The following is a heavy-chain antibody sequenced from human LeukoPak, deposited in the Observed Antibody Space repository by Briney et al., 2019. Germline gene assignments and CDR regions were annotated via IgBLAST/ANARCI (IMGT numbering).Heavy chain of an antibody. CDR3: ARDRITIFGVVIRYFDY. CDR1: GYIFTAYH. V-gene: IGHV1-18*04. CDR2: ISAYNGNT. Sequence: ASVTVSFQSSGYIFTAYHMHWVRQAPGQGLEWMGWISAYNGNTNYAQKLQGRVTMTTDTSTSTAYMERRSLRSDDTAGYYCARDRITIFGVVIRYFDYWGQGTLVTVSS. J-gene: IGHJ4*02. D-gene: IGHD3-3*01.